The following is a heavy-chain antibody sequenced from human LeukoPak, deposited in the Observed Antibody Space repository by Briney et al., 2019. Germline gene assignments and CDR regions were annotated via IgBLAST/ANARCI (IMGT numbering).Heavy chain of an antibody. CDR2: ISSNGGST. D-gene: IGHD2-2*01. J-gene: IGHJ4*02. CDR1: GFTFSSYA. Sequence: GGSLRLSCSASGFTFSSYAMHWVRQAPGKGLEYVSAISSNGGSTYYADSVKGRFTISRDTSKNTLYLQMSSLRAEDTAVYYCVNTGAIVVVPAAMSFDYWGQGTLVTVSS. CDR3: VNTGAIVVVPAAMSFDY. V-gene: IGHV3-64D*06.